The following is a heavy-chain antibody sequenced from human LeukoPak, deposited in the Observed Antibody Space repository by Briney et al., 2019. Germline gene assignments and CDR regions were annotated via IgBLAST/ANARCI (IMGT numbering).Heavy chain of an antibody. J-gene: IGHJ4*02. D-gene: IGHD3-22*01. CDR1: GGSFSGYY. CDR3: ARRAYAYYYDSSGYFRY. Sequence: PSETLSLTCAVYGGSFSGYYWSWIRRPPGKGLEWIGEINHSGSTNYNPSLKSRVTISVDTSKNQFSLKLSSVTAADTAVYYCARRAYAYYYDSSGYFRYWGQGTLVTVSS. V-gene: IGHV4-34*01. CDR2: INHSGST.